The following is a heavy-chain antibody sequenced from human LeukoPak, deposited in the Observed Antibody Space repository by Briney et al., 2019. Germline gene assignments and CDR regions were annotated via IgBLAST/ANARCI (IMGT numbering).Heavy chain of an antibody. CDR3: ARQEYCSGGSCYTWFDP. CDR2: IYPADSDI. D-gene: IGHD2-15*01. Sequence: GESLKISCKGSGYIFSNYWIGWVRQMPGKGLEWMGIIYPADSDIRYSPSFQGQVTISADKSISTAYLQWSSLKASDTAIYYCARQEYCSGGSCYTWFDPWGREPWSSSPQ. J-gene: IGHJ5*02. CDR1: GYIFSNYW. V-gene: IGHV5-51*01.